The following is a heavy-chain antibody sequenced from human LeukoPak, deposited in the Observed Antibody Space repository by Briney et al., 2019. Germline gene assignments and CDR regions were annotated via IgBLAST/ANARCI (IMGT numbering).Heavy chain of an antibody. CDR2: IVVDSTKT. CDR1: GYTFTNYG. CDR3: AAATVAADPFFDY. V-gene: IGHV1-58*02. J-gene: IGHJ4*02. Sequence: EASVKVSCKASGYTFTNYGISWVRQAPGQGLEWMGWIVVDSTKTNYAQKFQERVTITRDMSTSTVYMELSSLRSEDTAVYYCAAATVAADPFFDYWGQGTLVTVSS. D-gene: IGHD2-15*01.